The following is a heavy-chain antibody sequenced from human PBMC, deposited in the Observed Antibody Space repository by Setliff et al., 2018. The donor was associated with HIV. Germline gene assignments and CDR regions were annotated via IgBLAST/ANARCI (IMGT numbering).Heavy chain of an antibody. J-gene: IGHJ5*02. CDR2: IYHSGST. D-gene: IGHD3-22*01. Sequence: SETLSLTCAVSGGSISSGGYSWSWIRRPPGKGLEWIGYIYHSGSTYYNPSLKSRVTISVDTSENQFSLRLNSVTAADTAVYYCARYRYYYDSSGYGRWFDPWGQGTLVTVSS. V-gene: IGHV4-30-2*01. CDR1: GGSISSGGYS. CDR3: ARYRYYYDSSGYGRWFDP.